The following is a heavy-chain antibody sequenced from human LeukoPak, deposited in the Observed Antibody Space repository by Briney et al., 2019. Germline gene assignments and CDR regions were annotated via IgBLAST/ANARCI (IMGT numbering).Heavy chain of an antibody. Sequence: PSETLSLTCTVSGYSISSGDYWSWIRQPAGKGLEWIGRIYTSGSTNYNPSLKSRVTMSVDTSKNQFSLKLSSVTAADTAVYYCARDAYYYGSGSYYFDYWGQGTLVTVSS. CDR3: ARDAYYYGSGSYYFDY. CDR1: GYSISSGDY. CDR2: IYTSGST. D-gene: IGHD3-10*01. V-gene: IGHV4-4*07. J-gene: IGHJ4*02.